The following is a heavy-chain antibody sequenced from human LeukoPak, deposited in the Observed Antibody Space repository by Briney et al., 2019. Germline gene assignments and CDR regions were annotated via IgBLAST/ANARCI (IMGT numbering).Heavy chain of an antibody. CDR2: IYPGDSDT. J-gene: IGHJ4*02. D-gene: IGHD3-9*01. V-gene: IGHV5-51*01. Sequence: GESLKISCKGSGYSFTSYWIGWVRQMPGKGLEWMGIIYPGDSDTRYSPSFQGQVTISADKSISTAYLQWSSLKASDTAMYYCARRYFDWLSNQYYFDHWGQGTLVTVSS. CDR3: ARRYFDWLSNQYYFDH. CDR1: GYSFTSYW.